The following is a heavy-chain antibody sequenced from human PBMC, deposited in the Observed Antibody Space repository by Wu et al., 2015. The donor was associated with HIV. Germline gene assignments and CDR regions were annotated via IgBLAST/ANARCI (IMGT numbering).Heavy chain of an antibody. J-gene: IGHJ2*01. CDR1: GYTFSAYD. CDR2: MNPNSGNT. Sequence: QVQLVQSETEMKKPGASLKVSCKASGYTFSAYDINWVRQAPGQGLEWVGWMNPNSGNTGYPQKFQGRVTMTRDTSISTAYMELSSLKSEDTAVYYCARAASFFYDKHGYYRNWYFDVWGRGTLVAFSS. CDR3: ARAASFFYDKHGYYRNWYFDV. V-gene: IGHV1-8*01. D-gene: IGHD3-22*01.